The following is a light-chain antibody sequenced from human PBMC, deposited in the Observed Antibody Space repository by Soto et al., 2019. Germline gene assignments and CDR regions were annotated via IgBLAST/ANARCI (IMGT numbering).Light chain of an antibody. CDR3: QQRNNWPLS. J-gene: IGKJ1*01. Sequence: EIVFTQSPATLSFSPGEXXXXXXXXSQSVRNSLAWSQQTPGQAPRLLIXGASHRATGIPARFSGSGSGTDFTLIISSLEPEDFAVYYCQQRNNWPLSFGQGTKVDIK. CDR2: GAS. CDR1: QSVRNS. V-gene: IGKV3-11*01.